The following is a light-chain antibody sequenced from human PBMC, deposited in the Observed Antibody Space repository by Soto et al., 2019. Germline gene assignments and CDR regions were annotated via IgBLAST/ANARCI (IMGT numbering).Light chain of an antibody. CDR2: GAS. CDR3: QQYGSSPT. J-gene: IGKJ4*01. V-gene: IGKV3-20*01. Sequence: EIVMTQSPATLSVSPGERATLSCRASQSVRSSFLAWYQQKPGQAPRLLIYGASSRATGIPDRFSGSGSGTDFTLTISRLEPEDFAVYYCQQYGSSPTFGGGTKVDIK. CDR1: QSVRSSF.